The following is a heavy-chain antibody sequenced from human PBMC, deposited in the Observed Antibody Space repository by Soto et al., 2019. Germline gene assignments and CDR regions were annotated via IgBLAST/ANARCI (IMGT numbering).Heavy chain of an antibody. CDR1: GYTFTGYY. CDR2: INPNSGGT. V-gene: IGHV1-2*04. CDR3: ARAPMEGGGARYFYYMDV. Sequence: ASVKVSCKASGYTFTGYYMHWVRQAPGQGLEWMGWINPNSGGTNYAQKFQGWVTMTRDTSISTAYMELSRLRSDDTAVYYCARAPMEGGGARYFYYMDVWGRGTTFTVSS. D-gene: IGHD3-16*01. J-gene: IGHJ6*03.